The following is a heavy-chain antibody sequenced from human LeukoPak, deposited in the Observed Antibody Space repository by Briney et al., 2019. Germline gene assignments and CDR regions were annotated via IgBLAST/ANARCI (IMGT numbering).Heavy chain of an antibody. D-gene: IGHD3-3*01. CDR3: AKDLLEAAGYAFDI. Sequence: GRSLRLSRAASGFTFSSYGMHWVRQAPGKGLEWVAVISYDGSNKYYADSVKGRFTISGDNSKNTQYLQMNSLRAEDTAVYYCAKDLLEAAGYAFDIWGQGTMVTVSS. V-gene: IGHV3-30*18. CDR1: GFTFSSYG. CDR2: ISYDGSNK. J-gene: IGHJ3*02.